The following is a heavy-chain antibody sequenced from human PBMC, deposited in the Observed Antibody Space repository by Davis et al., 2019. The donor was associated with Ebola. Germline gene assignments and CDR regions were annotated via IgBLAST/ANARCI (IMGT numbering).Heavy chain of an antibody. CDR2: IYYSGST. Sequence: MPSETLSLTCTVSGGSISSGGYYWSWLRQHPGKGLEWIGYIYYSGSTYYNPSLKSRVTISVDTSKNQFSLKLSSVTAADTAGYYCARDWPSSSWYLPYVFDPWGQGTLVTVSS. J-gene: IGHJ5*02. D-gene: IGHD6-13*01. CDR3: ARDWPSSSWYLPYVFDP. V-gene: IGHV4-31*03. CDR1: GGSISSGGYY.